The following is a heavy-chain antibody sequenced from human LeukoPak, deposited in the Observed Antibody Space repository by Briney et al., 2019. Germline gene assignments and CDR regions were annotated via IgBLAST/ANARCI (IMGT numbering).Heavy chain of an antibody. CDR3: ARALSSGWQRAYFQL. CDR1: GFTFSSYS. J-gene: IGHJ1*01. D-gene: IGHD6-19*01. CDR2: ISSSSTYI. V-gene: IGHV3-21*01. Sequence: KPGGSLRLSCAASGFTFSSYSMNWVRQAPGKGLEWVSSISSSSTYIYYADSVKGRFTISRDNAKNSLFLQMNSLRAEDTAVYYCARALSSGWQRAYFQLWGQGTLVTVSS.